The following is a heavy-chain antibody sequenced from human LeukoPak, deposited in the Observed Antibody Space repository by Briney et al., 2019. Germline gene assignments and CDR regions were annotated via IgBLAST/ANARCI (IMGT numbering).Heavy chain of an antibody. Sequence: GGSLRLSCTVSGFTVSSNSMSWVRRAPGKGLEWVSFIYSAGSTHYSDSVKGRFTISIDNSKNTLYLQMNSLRAEDTAVYYCARRAGAYTHPYDYWGQGTLVTVSS. J-gene: IGHJ4*02. V-gene: IGHV3-53*01. CDR3: ARRAGAYTHPYDY. D-gene: IGHD3-16*01. CDR2: IYSAGST. CDR1: GFTVSSNS.